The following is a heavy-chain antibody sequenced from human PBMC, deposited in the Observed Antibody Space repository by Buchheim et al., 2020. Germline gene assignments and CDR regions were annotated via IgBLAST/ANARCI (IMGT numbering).Heavy chain of an antibody. CDR1: GFTFSSYW. J-gene: IGHJ4*02. D-gene: IGHD4-17*01. CDR3: ARASLSRTTVTTLNLYYFDY. V-gene: IGHV3-7*03. CDR2: IKQDGSEK. Sequence: ELQLLESGGALVQTGGSLRLSCVGSGFTFSSYWMSWVRQAPGKGLEWVANIKQDGSEKYYVDSVKGRFTISRDNAKNSLYLQMNSLRAEDTAVYYCARASLSRTTVTTLNLYYFDYWGQGTL.